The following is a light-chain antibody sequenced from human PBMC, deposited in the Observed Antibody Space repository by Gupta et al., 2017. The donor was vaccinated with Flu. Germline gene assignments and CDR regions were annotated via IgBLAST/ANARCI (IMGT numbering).Light chain of an antibody. V-gene: IGKV3-11*01. Sequence: EIVFTQSPATLSLSPGERATLSCRASQSVSSYLAWYQQKPGQAPRLLIYDASNRATGIPARFSGSGPGTDFTLTISSLEPEDFAVYYCLQRTNWPLTFGGGTKLEIK. CDR1: QSVSSY. J-gene: IGKJ4*01. CDR2: DAS. CDR3: LQRTNWPLT.